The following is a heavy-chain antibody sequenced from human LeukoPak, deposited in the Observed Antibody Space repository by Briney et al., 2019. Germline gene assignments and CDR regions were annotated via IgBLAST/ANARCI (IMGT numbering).Heavy chain of an antibody. J-gene: IGHJ3*02. CDR3: ARPRTTVTTYDAFDM. CDR2: IYYDGST. V-gene: IGHV4-39*01. D-gene: IGHD4-11*01. CDR1: GGSITFSYF. Sequence: SETLSLTCTVSGGSITFSYFWGWVRQPPGKGLELIGSIYYDGSTYYNPSLKSRVTISVDTSKNQFSLKLSSVTAADTAVYYCARPRTTVTTYDAFDMWGQGTMVTVSS.